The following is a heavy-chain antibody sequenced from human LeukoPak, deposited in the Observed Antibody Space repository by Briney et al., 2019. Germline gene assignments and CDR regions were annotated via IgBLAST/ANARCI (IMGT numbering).Heavy chain of an antibody. D-gene: IGHD6-25*01. CDR3: ARPHERTDAFDI. Sequence: PSETLSLTCAVYGGSFSGYYWSWIRQPPGKGLEWIGEINHSGSTNYNPSLKSRVTISVDTSKNQFSLKLSSVTAADTAVYYCARPHERTDAFDIWGQGTMVTVSS. CDR2: INHSGST. J-gene: IGHJ3*02. V-gene: IGHV4-34*01. CDR1: GGSFSGYY.